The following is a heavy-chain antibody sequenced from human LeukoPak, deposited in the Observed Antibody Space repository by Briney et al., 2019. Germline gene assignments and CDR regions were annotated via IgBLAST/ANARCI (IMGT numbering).Heavy chain of an antibody. CDR1: GDTFSNYA. D-gene: IGHD5-18*01. CDR2: IIPILDIG. CDR3: ARDSGGYSYDSIDF. V-gene: IGHV1-69*04. J-gene: IGHJ4*02. Sequence: SVKVSCKASGDTFSNYAINWVRQAPGQGLEWMGRIIPILDIGNSAQKFQGRVTITADKSTTTAYMELSGLRSEDTAVYYCARDSGGYSYDSIDFWGQGTLVTVSS.